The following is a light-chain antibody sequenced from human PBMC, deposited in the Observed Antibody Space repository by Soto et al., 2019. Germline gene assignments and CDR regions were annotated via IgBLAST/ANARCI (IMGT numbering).Light chain of an antibody. CDR1: QSISNW. CDR2: DAS. J-gene: IGKJ4*01. Sequence: DIQMTQSPSTLSASVGDRVTITCRASQSISNWLAWFQQKPGKAPKLLIYDASNLESGVPSRFSGSGSATEFTLTISSLQPDDFATYYCHQYYSYVYTFGGGTKVDIK. CDR3: HQYYSYVYT. V-gene: IGKV1-5*01.